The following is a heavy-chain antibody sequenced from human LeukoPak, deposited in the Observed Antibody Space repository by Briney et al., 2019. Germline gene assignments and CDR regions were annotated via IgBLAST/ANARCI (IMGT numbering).Heavy chain of an antibody. CDR3: QLLPKLFYGSGPSGLEDY. D-gene: IGHD3-10*01. CDR1: GGFISSNSAY. Sequence: SETLSLTCTVSGGFISSNSAYWSWIRQPPGKPLEWIGNIYYSGTTYYNPSLQSRVTMSVDTSNNQFSLKLSSVTAADTAVYYCQLLPKLFYGSGPSGLEDYWGQGTLVTVSS. V-gene: IGHV4-39*01. CDR2: IYYSGTT. J-gene: IGHJ4*02.